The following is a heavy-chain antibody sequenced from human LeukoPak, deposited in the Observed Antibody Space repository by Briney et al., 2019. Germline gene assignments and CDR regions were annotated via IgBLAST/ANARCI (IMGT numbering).Heavy chain of an antibody. CDR3: ASHSSGWYREAFDI. CDR2: IYTSGST. J-gene: IGHJ3*02. Sequence: PSETLSLTCTVSGGSISSYYWRWIRQPAGKGLEWIGRIYTSGSTNYNPSLKSRVTMSVDTSKNQFSLKLSSVTAADTAVYYCASHSSGWYREAFDIWGQGTMVTVSS. CDR1: GGSISSYY. D-gene: IGHD6-19*01. V-gene: IGHV4-4*07.